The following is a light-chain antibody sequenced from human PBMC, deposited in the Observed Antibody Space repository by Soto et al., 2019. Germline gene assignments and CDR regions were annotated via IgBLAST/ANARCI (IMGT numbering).Light chain of an antibody. V-gene: IGKV1-8*01. CDR1: QGISSY. CDR2: AAS. J-gene: IGKJ3*01. CDR3: QQYYSNRIT. Sequence: AIRMTQSPSSLSASTGDRVTITCRASQGISSYLAWYQQKPGKAPKLLIYAASTLQCGVPSRFSGSGSGTVFTLAISCLQAEEVATYYCQQYYSNRITFGPGTKVDIK.